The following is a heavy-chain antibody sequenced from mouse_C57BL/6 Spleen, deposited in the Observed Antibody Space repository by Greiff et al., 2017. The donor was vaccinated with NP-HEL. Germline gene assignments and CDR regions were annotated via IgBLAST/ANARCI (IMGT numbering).Heavy chain of an antibody. D-gene: IGHD2-1*01. Sequence: EVHLVESGPELVKPGASVKISCKASGYSFTGYYMNWVKQSPEKSLEWIGEINPSTGGTTYNQKFKAKATLTVDKSSSTAYMQLKSLTSEDSAVYYCANVYYGNYNAMDYWGQGTSVTVSS. CDR1: GYSFTGYY. CDR2: INPSTGGT. J-gene: IGHJ4*01. V-gene: IGHV1-42*01. CDR3: ANVYYGNYNAMDY.